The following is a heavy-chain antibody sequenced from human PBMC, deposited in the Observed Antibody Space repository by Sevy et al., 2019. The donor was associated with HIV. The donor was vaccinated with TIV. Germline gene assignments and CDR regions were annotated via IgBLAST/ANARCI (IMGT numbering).Heavy chain of an antibody. CDR1: GFTFSKYS. J-gene: IGHJ4*01. D-gene: IGHD2-8*01. Sequence: GGSLRLSCAASGFTFSKYSMSWVRQPPGKGLEWVSTLSFGCGEINYADSVKGRFTISRDNSKSSVYLQMNNLRPEDKAVYYCASDGCPNPHDYWRHGTLVTVSS. CDR2: LSFGCGEI. CDR3: ASDGCPNPHDY. V-gene: IGHV3-23*01.